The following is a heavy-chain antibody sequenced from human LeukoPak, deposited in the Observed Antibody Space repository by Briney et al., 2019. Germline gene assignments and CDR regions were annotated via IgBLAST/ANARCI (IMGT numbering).Heavy chain of an antibody. D-gene: IGHD6-6*01. Sequence: SETLSLTCTVSGCSISSYYWSWIRQPPGKGLEWIGYIYYSGSTNYNPSLKSRVTISVDTSKNQFSLKLSSVTAADTAVYYCAREGGSSNFDYWGQGTLVTVSS. J-gene: IGHJ4*02. V-gene: IGHV4-59*01. CDR2: IYYSGST. CDR3: AREGGSSNFDY. CDR1: GCSISSYY.